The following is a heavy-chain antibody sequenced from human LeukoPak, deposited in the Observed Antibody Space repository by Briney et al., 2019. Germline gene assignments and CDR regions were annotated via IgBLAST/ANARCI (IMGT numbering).Heavy chain of an antibody. CDR1: GFTVSSTY. V-gene: IGHV3-15*01. D-gene: IGHD6-19*01. Sequence: GGSLRLSCAASGFTVSSTYMSWVRQAPGKGLEWVGHINIVTERGTADYAAPVKGRFTISRDDSKSSLYLQMSSLNIEDTAVYFCTTHRGYSSGFNFDFWGQGTPVIVSS. J-gene: IGHJ4*02. CDR3: TTHRGYSSGFNFDF. CDR2: INIVTERGTA.